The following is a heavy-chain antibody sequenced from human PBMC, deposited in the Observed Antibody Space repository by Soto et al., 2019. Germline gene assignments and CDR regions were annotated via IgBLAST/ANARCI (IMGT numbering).Heavy chain of an antibody. Sequence: QITLKESGPPLVRPTQTLTLTCAFSGFSLSTSGVGVGWIRQPPGKALEWLAVIYWDDSKHYSPSLRSTLTTXKYXSKNQVVLTMTNMDPMDTGTYYCAHKGPEDWPLDYWGQGTLVTVSS. CDR2: IYWDDSK. D-gene: IGHD3-9*01. V-gene: IGHV2-5*02. CDR3: AHKGPEDWPLDY. J-gene: IGHJ4*02. CDR1: GFSLSTSGVG.